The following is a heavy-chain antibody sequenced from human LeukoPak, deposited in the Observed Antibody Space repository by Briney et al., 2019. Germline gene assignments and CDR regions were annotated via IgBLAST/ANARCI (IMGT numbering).Heavy chain of an antibody. CDR3: ARATTVVTPLGY. Sequence: ASVKVSCKASGYTFTSYYMHWVRQAPGQGFEWMGIINPSGGSTSYAQKFQGRVTMTRDTSTSTVYMELSSLRSEDTAVYYCARATTVVTPLGYWGQGTLVTVSS. CDR1: GYTFTSYY. D-gene: IGHD4-23*01. J-gene: IGHJ4*02. V-gene: IGHV1-46*01. CDR2: INPSGGST.